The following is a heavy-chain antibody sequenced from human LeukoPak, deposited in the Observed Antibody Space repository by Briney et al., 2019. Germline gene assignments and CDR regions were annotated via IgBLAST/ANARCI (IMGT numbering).Heavy chain of an antibody. J-gene: IGHJ4*02. Sequence: GGSLRLSCAASGFTFSSYAMSWVRQAPGKGLVWVSRIKSDGSSTIYADSVKGRFTISRDNAKNTLSLQMNSLRAEDTAVYYCARVWCSSTSCYTSPLDYWGQGTLVTVSP. CDR1: GFTFSSYA. CDR3: ARVWCSSTSCYTSPLDY. CDR2: IKSDGSST. D-gene: IGHD2-2*02. V-gene: IGHV3-74*01.